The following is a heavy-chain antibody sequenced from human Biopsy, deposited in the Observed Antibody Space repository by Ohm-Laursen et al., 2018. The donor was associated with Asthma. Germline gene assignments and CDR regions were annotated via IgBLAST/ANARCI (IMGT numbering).Heavy chain of an antibody. D-gene: IGHD3-9*01. CDR2: INAGNGNT. CDR3: ARTYYDFLTGQVNDAFAM. CDR1: GYTFISYA. V-gene: IGHV1-3*01. J-gene: IGHJ3*02. Sequence: SSVKVSCKASGYTFISYAIHWVRQAPGQRLEWLGWINAGNGNTKYSQKFQGRVTITRDTSASTAYMELSSLRSEDTAVYYCARTYYDFLTGQVNDAFAMWGQGTMVTVSS.